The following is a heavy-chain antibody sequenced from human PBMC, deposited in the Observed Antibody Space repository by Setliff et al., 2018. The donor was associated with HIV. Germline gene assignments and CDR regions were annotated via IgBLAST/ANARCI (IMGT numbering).Heavy chain of an antibody. CDR1: GFTFSDHS. CDR3: AKFNDYSNYVGAFDI. V-gene: IGHV3-11*01. CDR2: ITAGGGSI. D-gene: IGHD4-4*01. Sequence: GGSLRLSCTASGFTFSDHSMTWIRQAPEKGLEWVSYITAGGGSIYYADSVKGRFTISRDNAKNSLYLQMNSLRAEDTAVYYCAKFNDYSNYVGAFDIWGQGTMVTVSS. J-gene: IGHJ3*02.